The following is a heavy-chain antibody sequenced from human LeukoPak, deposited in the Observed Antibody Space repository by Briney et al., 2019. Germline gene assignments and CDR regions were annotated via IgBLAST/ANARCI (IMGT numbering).Heavy chain of an antibody. V-gene: IGHV1-69*13. CDR3: ARGSSHVLNPVLRYFDWLDYFDY. CDR1: GYTFTSYG. CDR2: IIPIFGTA. Sequence: SVKVSCKASGYTFTSYGISWVRQAPGQGLEWMGGIIPIFGTANYAQKFQGRVTITADESTSTAYMELSSLRSEDTAVYYCARGSSHVLNPVLRYFDWLDYFDYWGQGTLVTVSS. J-gene: IGHJ4*02. D-gene: IGHD3-9*01.